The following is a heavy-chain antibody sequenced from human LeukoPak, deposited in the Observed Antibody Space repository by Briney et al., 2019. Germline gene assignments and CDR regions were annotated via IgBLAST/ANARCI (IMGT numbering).Heavy chain of an antibody. Sequence: PGGSLRLSCAASGFTFSSYWMHWVRQAPGKGLEWVSAISGSGGSTYYADSVKGRFTISRDNSKNTLYLQMNSLRAEDTAVYYCAKKIAVAGTVDYWGQGTLVTVSS. CDR2: ISGSGGST. CDR3: AKKIAVAGTVDY. CDR1: GFTFSSYW. D-gene: IGHD6-19*01. J-gene: IGHJ4*02. V-gene: IGHV3-23*01.